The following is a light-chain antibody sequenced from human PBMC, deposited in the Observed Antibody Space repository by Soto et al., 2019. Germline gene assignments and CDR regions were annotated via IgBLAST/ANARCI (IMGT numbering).Light chain of an antibody. V-gene: IGKV3-15*01. CDR2: DVS. CDR3: QQYNSSPRT. Sequence: DIEMTQSPSTLSVSVGDRATLSCRASQSISSNLAWYQQKPGKAPRLLIYDVSAMTTGIPARFSGSGSGTEFTLTISSLQPEDFAAYYCQQYNSSPRTFGQGTKVDIK. J-gene: IGKJ1*01. CDR1: QSISSN.